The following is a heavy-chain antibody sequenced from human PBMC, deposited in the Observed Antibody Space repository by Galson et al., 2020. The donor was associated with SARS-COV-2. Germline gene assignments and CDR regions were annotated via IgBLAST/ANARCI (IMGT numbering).Heavy chain of an antibody. CDR1: GGSVSRDSYF. Sequence: SQTLSLTCTVSGGSVSRDSYFWSWIRQPPGMGLEFIGYVYSNGGTKYNPSLNSRVTMSVDTPKNQVSLTLTSVTAADTAVYYCARGSVFGVVIIDYWGQGILVTVSS. V-gene: IGHV4-61*01. CDR2: VYSNGGT. J-gene: IGHJ4*02. D-gene: IGHD3-3*01. CDR3: ARGSVFGVVIIDY.